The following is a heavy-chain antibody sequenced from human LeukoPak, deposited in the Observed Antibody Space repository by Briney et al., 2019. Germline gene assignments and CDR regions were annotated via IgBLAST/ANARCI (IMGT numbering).Heavy chain of an antibody. CDR1: GLTDSSNQ. J-gene: IGHJ4*02. D-gene: IGHD6-19*01. Sequence: GGPLSLPCGPSGLTDSSNQVSGPRQAPGEAREGGSVIFSCDSKFHAVPVEGRFTISRDNSKKTLYLQMNSLRAEDTAVYFCARGMGIAVAGNLLGYWGQGTLVTLSS. CDR2: IFSCDSK. V-gene: IGHV3-66*03. CDR3: ARGMGIAVAGNLLGY.